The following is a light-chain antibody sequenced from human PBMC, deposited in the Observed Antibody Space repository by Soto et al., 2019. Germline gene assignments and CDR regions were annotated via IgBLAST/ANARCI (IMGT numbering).Light chain of an antibody. CDR1: QSVSSTY. J-gene: IGKJ5*01. Sequence: EIVLTQSPGTLSLSPGERATLSCRASQSVSSTYLAWYQQKPGQAPRILMYDASTRATGIPARFSGSGSGTDFTLTISSLEPEDFAVYYCQQRSNWLSITFGQGTRLEIK. CDR3: QQRSNWLSIT. V-gene: IGKV3D-20*02. CDR2: DAS.